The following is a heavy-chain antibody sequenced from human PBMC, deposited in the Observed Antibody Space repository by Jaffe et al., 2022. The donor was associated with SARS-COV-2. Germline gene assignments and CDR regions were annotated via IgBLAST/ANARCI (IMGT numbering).Heavy chain of an antibody. V-gene: IGHV3-49*05. D-gene: IGHD4-4*01. J-gene: IGHJ6*02. CDR3: TRRRQLQYPLMDYYGMDV. CDR1: GFTFGDYA. CDR2: IRSKAYGGTT. Sequence: EVQLVESGGGLVKPGRSLRLSCTASGFTFGDYAMSWFRQAPGKGLEWVGFIRSKAYGGTTEYAASVKGRFTISRDDSKSIAYLQMNSLKTEDTAVYYCTRRRQLQYPLMDYYGMDVWGQGTTVTVSS.